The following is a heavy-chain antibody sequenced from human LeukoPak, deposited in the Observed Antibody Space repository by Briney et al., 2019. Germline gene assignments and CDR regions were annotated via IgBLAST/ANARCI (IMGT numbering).Heavy chain of an antibody. CDR2: INSDGSSA. Sequence: GGSLRLSCAASGFNFSSAWRHWVRQAPAKGLVWISRINSDGSSAYYADSVQGRFTISRDNGKNTLYLQMNSLRAEDTAVYYCTTLGDSGQWGQGTLVTVSS. CDR3: TTLGDSGQ. D-gene: IGHD1-26*01. CDR1: GFNFSSAW. J-gene: IGHJ4*02. V-gene: IGHV3-74*01.